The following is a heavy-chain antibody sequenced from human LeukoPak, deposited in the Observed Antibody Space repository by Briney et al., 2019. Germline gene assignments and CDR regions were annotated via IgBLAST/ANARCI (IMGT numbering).Heavy chain of an antibody. J-gene: IGHJ6*03. CDR2: ISSSSSYI. CDR3: ARAGTSIAAAGTFYYYYMDV. D-gene: IGHD6-13*01. Sequence: GGSLRLSCAASGFTSSSYSMNWVRQAPGKGLEWVSSISSSSSYIYYADSVKGRFTISRDNAKNSLYLQMNGLRAEDTAVYYCARAGTSIAAAGTFYYYYMDVWGKGTTVTVSS. CDR1: GFTSSSYS. V-gene: IGHV3-21*01.